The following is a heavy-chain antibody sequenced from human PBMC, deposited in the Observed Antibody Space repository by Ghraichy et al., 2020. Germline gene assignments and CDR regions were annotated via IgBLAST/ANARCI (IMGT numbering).Heavy chain of an antibody. CDR3: AKDSSYCSSANCYSGYYGLDD. D-gene: IGHD2-2*01. Sequence: GGSLRLSCAASGVTSSGYGMHWVRQAPGKGLEWVALISYDGTNTVYADSVKGRFTISRDNSKNTLYLQMNSLRPEDTAVYSCAKDSSYCSSANCYSGYYGLDDGGQGTTVTVSS. CDR2: ISYDGTNT. V-gene: IGHV3-30*18. J-gene: IGHJ6*02. CDR1: GVTSSGYG.